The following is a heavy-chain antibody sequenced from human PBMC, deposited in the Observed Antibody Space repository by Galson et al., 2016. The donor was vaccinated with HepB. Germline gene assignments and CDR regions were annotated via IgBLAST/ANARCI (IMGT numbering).Heavy chain of an antibody. D-gene: IGHD3-3*01. J-gene: IGHJ6*02. Sequence: SLRLSCAGSGFTFSSSAMSWVRQAPGKGLEWVSGSSGGGGQTYYADSVKARFIISRDNSKNTLYLQMNSLRAGDTALYYCAKDSVDVWSAYVVWGQGTSVTVTS. CDR3: AKDSVDVWSAYVV. CDR2: SSGGGGQT. CDR1: GFTFSSSA. V-gene: IGHV3-23*01.